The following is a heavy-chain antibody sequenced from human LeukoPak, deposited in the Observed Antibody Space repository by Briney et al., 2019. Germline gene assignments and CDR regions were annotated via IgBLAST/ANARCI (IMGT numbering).Heavy chain of an antibody. CDR3: ARGNPGVTDY. V-gene: IGHV1-18*04. CDR1: GYTLSNHA. CDR2: ISAYNGNT. J-gene: IGHJ4*02. D-gene: IGHD2-21*02. Sequence: ASVKVSCKGSGYTLSNHAFSWVRQAPGQGLEWMGWISAYNGNTNYAQKLQGRVTMTTDTSTSTAYMELRSLRSDDTAVYYCARGNPGVTDYWGQGTLVSVSS.